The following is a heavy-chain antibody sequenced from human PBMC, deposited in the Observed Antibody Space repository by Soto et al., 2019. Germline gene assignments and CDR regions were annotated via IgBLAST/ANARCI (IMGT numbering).Heavy chain of an antibody. CDR3: ARTYSSSWSPFDY. CDR1: GGSFSGYY. V-gene: IGHV4-34*01. Sequence: QVQLQQWGAGLLKPSETLSLTCAVYGGSFSGYYWSWIRQPPGQGLEWMGEINQSGSTNYNPSLNSRVTISVDTTKTQFSLKLSSVTAADTAVYYCARTYSSSWSPFDYWGQGTLVTVSS. D-gene: IGHD6-13*01. CDR2: INQSGST. J-gene: IGHJ4*02.